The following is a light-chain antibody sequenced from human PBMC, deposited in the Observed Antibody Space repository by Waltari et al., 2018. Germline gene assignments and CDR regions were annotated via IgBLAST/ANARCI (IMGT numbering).Light chain of an antibody. Sequence: QSALTQPASVSGSPGQSITISCTGTSSDVGSYDLVSWYQQHPGKAPKLMIYEVYTRPSGVSNRFSGSESGNTASLTISGLQAEDEADYYCCSYAGSSTFTFGGGTKLTVL. CDR1: SSDVGSYDL. V-gene: IGLV2-23*02. CDR3: CSYAGSSTFT. CDR2: EVY. J-gene: IGLJ2*01.